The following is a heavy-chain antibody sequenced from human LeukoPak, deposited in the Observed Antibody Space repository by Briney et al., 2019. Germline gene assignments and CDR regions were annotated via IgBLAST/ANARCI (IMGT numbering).Heavy chain of an antibody. CDR3: ARVGYYVSGDHASGWFDP. Sequence: SETLSLTCTVSSYSISSGYYWGWLRQPPGKGLEWIGRIFHTGRTLYNPSLESRVSISVDTSKNQFSLKLKSMTAVDTAVYYCARVGYYVSGDHASGWFDPWGQGTLVTVSS. CDR1: SYSISSGYY. CDR2: IFHTGRT. D-gene: IGHD3-10*02. V-gene: IGHV4-38-2*02. J-gene: IGHJ5*02.